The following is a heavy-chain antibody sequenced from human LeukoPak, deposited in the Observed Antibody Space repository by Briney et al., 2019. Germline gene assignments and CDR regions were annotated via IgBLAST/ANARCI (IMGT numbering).Heavy chain of an antibody. Sequence: GGSLRLSCAASGFTFSSYGMHWVRQAPGKGLEWVAFIRYDGSNKYYADSVKGRFTISRDNSKNTLYLQMNSLRAEDTAVYYCAKDLDKRGSTVVVPAAPFDYWGQGTLVTVSS. J-gene: IGHJ4*02. CDR1: GFTFSSYG. D-gene: IGHD2-2*01. CDR3: AKDLDKRGSTVVVPAAPFDY. V-gene: IGHV3-30*02. CDR2: IRYDGSNK.